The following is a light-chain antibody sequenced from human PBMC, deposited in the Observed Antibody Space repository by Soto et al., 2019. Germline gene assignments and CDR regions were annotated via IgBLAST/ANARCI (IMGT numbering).Light chain of an antibody. CDR3: CSYAGRSNVV. Sequence: QSALTQPASVSGSPGQSITISCTGTSGDVGTYNLVSWYQQHPGRAPKLIIFEVNKRPSGVSNRLSGSKSGNTASLAISWLQADDEADYHCCSYAGRSNVVCGGGTKLTVL. V-gene: IGLV2-23*02. CDR1: SGDVGTYNL. CDR2: EVN. J-gene: IGLJ2*01.